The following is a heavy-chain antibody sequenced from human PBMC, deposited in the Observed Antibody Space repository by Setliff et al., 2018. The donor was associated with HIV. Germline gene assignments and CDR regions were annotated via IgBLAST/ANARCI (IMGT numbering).Heavy chain of an antibody. CDR3: AKDGISGGAYPPYYFDY. J-gene: IGHJ4*01. CDR2: ISGSGGST. CDR1: GFTVSSNY. V-gene: IGHV3-23*01. Sequence: GGSLRLSCAASGFTVSSNYMNWVRQAPGKGLEWVSVISGSGGSTFYADSVKGRFTISRDNSKNTLYLQMNRLRVEDTAVYYCAKDGISGGAYPPYYFDYWGHGTLVTVS. D-gene: IGHD2-15*01.